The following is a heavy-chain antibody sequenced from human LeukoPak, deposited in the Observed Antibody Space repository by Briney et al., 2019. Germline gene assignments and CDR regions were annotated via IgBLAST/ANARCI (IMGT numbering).Heavy chain of an antibody. Sequence: KTSETLSLTCTVSGGSISSYYWSWIRQPPGKGLEWIGYIYYSGSTNYNPSLKSRVTISVDTSKNQFSLKLSSVTAADTAVYYCARGRYYYDSSGYQRFDPWGQGTLVTASS. CDR2: IYYSGST. V-gene: IGHV4-59*01. D-gene: IGHD3-22*01. CDR3: ARGRYYYDSSGYQRFDP. J-gene: IGHJ5*02. CDR1: GGSISSYY.